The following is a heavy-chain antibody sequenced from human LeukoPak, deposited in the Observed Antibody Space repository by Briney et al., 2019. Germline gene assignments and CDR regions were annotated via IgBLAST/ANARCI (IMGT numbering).Heavy chain of an antibody. CDR3: ARRHSSGWFYY. Sequence: KPSETLSLTCTVSGYSISNGYYWDWIRQPLGRGLEWIGNIYRSGSTSYNPSLKSRVTISVDTSKNQFSLKVNSVTAADTAVYYCARRHSSGWFYYWGQGTLVTVSS. CDR2: IYRSGST. CDR1: GYSISNGYY. V-gene: IGHV4-38-2*02. D-gene: IGHD6-19*01. J-gene: IGHJ4*02.